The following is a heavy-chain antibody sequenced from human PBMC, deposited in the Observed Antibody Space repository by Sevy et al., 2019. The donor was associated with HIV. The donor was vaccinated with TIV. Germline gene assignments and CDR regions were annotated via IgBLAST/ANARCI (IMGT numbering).Heavy chain of an antibody. CDR1: GFTFSNHA. Sequence: GGSLRLSCAASGFTFSNHAMSWVRQAPGKGLEWVSVISGSGGTAYYADSVKGRFTISRDNSKNALSLQMNSLRAEDTAVYYCAKAGDNSGWYLFDYWGQGTLVTVSS. D-gene: IGHD6-13*01. CDR2: ISGSGGTA. CDR3: AKAGDNSGWYLFDY. J-gene: IGHJ4*02. V-gene: IGHV3-23*01.